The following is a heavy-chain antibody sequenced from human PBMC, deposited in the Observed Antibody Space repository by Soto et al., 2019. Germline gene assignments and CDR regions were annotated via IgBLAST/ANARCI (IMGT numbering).Heavy chain of an antibody. CDR1: GVTSSSYS. Sequence: EVQLVESGGGLVKPGGSLRLSCAASGVTSSSYSTNWVRQAPEKGLEWVSSISSSSSDIYYADSVKGRFTISRDNAKNSLYLQMNSLRAEDTAVYYCAITVGYDSADVDYWGQGTLVTVSS. J-gene: IGHJ4*02. V-gene: IGHV3-21*06. CDR2: ISSSSSDI. D-gene: IGHD3-22*01. CDR3: AITVGYDSADVDY.